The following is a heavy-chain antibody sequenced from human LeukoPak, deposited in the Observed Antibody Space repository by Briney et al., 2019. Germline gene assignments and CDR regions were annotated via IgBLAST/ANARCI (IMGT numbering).Heavy chain of an antibody. CDR2: ISYDGSNK. J-gene: IGHJ4*02. CDR1: GFTFSSYA. Sequence: GGSLRLSCAASGFTFSSYAMHWVRQAPGKGLEWVAVISYDGSNKYYADSVKGRFTISRDNSKNTLYLQMNSLRAEDTAVYYCARGPRITRTDYWGQGTLVTVSS. CDR3: ARGPRITRTDY. D-gene: IGHD3-3*01. V-gene: IGHV3-30-3*01.